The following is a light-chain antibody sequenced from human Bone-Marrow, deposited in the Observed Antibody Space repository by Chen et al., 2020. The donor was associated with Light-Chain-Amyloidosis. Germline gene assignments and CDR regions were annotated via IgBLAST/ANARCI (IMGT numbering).Light chain of an antibody. Sequence: SYVLTQPSSVSVAPGQTATIACGGNNIGSTSVHWYQQTPGQAPLLVVYDDSGRPSGIPERLSGCNSGNTATLTISRVEAGDEADYYCQVWDRSSDRPVFGGGTKLTVL. J-gene: IGLJ3*02. CDR2: DDS. V-gene: IGLV3-21*02. CDR3: QVWDRSSDRPV. CDR1: NIGSTS.